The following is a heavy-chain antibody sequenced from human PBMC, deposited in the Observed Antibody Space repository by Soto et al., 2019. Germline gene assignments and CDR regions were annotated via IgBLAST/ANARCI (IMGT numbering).Heavy chain of an antibody. CDR2: IYSGGST. Sequence: GGSLSLSCAASGFTVSSNYMSWVRQAPGKGLEWVSVIYSGGSTYYADSVKGRFTISRDNSKNTLYLQMNSLRAEDTAVYYCARVQYCSGGSCLYGMDVWGQGTTVTVSS. CDR1: GFTVSSNY. J-gene: IGHJ6*02. CDR3: ARVQYCSGGSCLYGMDV. D-gene: IGHD2-15*01. V-gene: IGHV3-53*01.